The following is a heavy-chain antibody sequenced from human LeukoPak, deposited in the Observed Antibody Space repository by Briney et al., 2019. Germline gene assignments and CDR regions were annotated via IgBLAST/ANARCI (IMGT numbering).Heavy chain of an antibody. CDR1: GGSFSGYY. D-gene: IGHD6-6*01. CDR3: ARGRGIAARRWFDP. CDR2: INHSGST. V-gene: IGHV4-34*01. J-gene: IGHJ5*02. Sequence: SEXXSLTCAVYGGSFSGYYWSWLRQPPGKGLEWIGEINHSGSTNYNPSLTSRGTISVDTTKNQFSLKLSSVTAADTAVYYCARGRGIAARRWFDPWGQGTLVTVSS.